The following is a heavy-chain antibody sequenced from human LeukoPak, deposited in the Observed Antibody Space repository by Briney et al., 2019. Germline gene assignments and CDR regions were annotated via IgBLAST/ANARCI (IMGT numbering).Heavy chain of an antibody. V-gene: IGHV3-23*01. D-gene: IGHD6-6*01. J-gene: IGHJ4*02. CDR1: GFTFSSHA. CDR2: IRGSGGST. Sequence: GGSLTLSCAASGFTFSSHAMSWVRQAPGEGLEWVSAIRGSGGSTYYADSVKGRFTISRDNSENTLYLQMNSLRAEDTAVYYCAKDVMIAARPTFDYWGQGTLLTVSS. CDR3: AKDVMIAARPTFDY.